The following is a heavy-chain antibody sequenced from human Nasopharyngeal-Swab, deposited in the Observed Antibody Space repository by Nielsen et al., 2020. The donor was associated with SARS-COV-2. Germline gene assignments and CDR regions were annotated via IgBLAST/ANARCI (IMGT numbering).Heavy chain of an antibody. V-gene: IGHV4-39*07. CDR3: ARVSSGSYYHYYDY. D-gene: IGHD1-26*01. Sequence: SETLSLTCTVSGGSISSSSYYWGWIRQPPGKGLEWIGSIYYSGSTNYNPSLKSRVTISVDTSKNQFSLRLSSVTAADTAVYYCARVSSGSYYHYYDYWGQGTLVTVSS. CDR1: GGSISSSSYY. J-gene: IGHJ4*02. CDR2: IYYSGST.